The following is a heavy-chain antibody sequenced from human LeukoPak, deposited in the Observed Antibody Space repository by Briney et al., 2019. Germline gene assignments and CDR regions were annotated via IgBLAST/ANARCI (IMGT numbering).Heavy chain of an antibody. J-gene: IGHJ4*02. CDR1: GASISSYY. CDR3: LTVDTTMGVDY. D-gene: IGHD5-18*01. Sequence: SDTLSLTCTVSGASISSYYWSWIRQPPGRGLEWIGYTHYSGTTDYNPSLRSRLTISVDTSKNQFSLKLASVTAADTAMYYCLTVDTTMGVDYWGQGTLVTVPS. V-gene: IGHV4-59*08. CDR2: THYSGTT.